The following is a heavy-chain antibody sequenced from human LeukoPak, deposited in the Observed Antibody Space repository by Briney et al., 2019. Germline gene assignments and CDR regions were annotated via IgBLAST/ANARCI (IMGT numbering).Heavy chain of an antibody. V-gene: IGHV3-21*01. Sequence: GGSLRLSCADSGFTFSSYSMNWVRQAPGKGLEWVSSISSSSSYIYYADSVKGRFTISRDNAKNSLYLQMNSLRAEDTAVYYCAREKAVVTAIDYWGQGTLVTVSS. CDR3: AREKAVVTAIDY. CDR2: ISSSSSYI. D-gene: IGHD2-21*02. CDR1: GFTFSSYS. J-gene: IGHJ4*02.